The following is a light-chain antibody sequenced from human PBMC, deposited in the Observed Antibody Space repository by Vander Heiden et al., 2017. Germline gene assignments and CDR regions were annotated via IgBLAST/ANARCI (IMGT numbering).Light chain of an antibody. CDR3: QAWHSSTVV. Sequence: SYELTQPPSVSVSPGQTASITCSGDKWGDKYACWYQQKPGQSPVLVIYQDSKRPSGIPERFSGSNSGNTATLTISGTQAMDEADYYCQAWHSSTVVFGGGTQLTVL. J-gene: IGLJ2*01. V-gene: IGLV3-1*01. CDR2: QDS. CDR1: KWGDKY.